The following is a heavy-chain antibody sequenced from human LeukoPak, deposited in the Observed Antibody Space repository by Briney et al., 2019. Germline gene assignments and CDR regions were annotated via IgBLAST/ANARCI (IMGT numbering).Heavy chain of an antibody. V-gene: IGHV3-66*01. D-gene: IGHD4-17*01. CDR1: GFTVSSNY. Sequence: GGSLRLSCAASGFTVSSNYMNWVRQAPGKGLEWVSVIYSGGSTYYADSVKGRFTISRDNSKNTLYLQMNSLRAEDTAVYYCARDPSATVTMNIWGQGTMVTVSS. J-gene: IGHJ3*02. CDR2: IYSGGST. CDR3: ARDPSATVTMNI.